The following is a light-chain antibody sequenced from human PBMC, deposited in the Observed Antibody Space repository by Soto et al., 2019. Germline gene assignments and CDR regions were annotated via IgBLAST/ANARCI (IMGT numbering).Light chain of an antibody. V-gene: IGLV2-8*01. CDR3: KSYAGSNNYV. J-gene: IGLJ1*01. CDR1: RNDIGAYEF. Sequence: QSVLTQPPSASGSPGQSVTISCTGTRNDIGAYEFVSWYQHHPGKAPKLIIYEVVQRPSGVPDRFSGSKSGNTASLTVSGLQAADEADYSCKSYAGSNNYVFGNGPKVTVL. CDR2: EVV.